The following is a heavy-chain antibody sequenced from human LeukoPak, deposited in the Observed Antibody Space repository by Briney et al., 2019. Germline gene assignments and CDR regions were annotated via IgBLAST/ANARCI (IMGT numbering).Heavy chain of an antibody. CDR3: ARRVVVPAASLDY. CDR2: VYYSGNT. J-gene: IGHJ4*02. Sequence: PSETLSLTCAVSGGSISTYYWTWIRQPPGKGLERIGNVYYSGNTKYNPSLKSRVTISVDTSRNKFSLKLNSVTAADTAMYYCARRVVVPAASLDYWGQGTLVTVSS. CDR1: GGSISTYY. D-gene: IGHD2-2*01. V-gene: IGHV4-59*01.